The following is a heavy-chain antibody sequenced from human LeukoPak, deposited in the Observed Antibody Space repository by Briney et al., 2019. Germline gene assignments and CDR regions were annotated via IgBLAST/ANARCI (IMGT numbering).Heavy chain of an antibody. Sequence: TGGSLRLSCAASGFTFSSYELNWVRQAPGMGLEWVSYISSSGSTISYADSVKSRFTISRDNAKNSLYLQMNSLRAEDTAVYYCAREGALTVTKDAFDIWGQGTMVTVSS. J-gene: IGHJ3*02. D-gene: IGHD4-17*01. V-gene: IGHV3-48*03. CDR2: ISSSGSTI. CDR1: GFTFSSYE. CDR3: AREGALTVTKDAFDI.